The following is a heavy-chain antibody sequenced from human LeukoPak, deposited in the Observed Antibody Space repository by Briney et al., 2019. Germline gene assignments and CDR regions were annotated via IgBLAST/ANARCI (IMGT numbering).Heavy chain of an antibody. D-gene: IGHD6-6*01. CDR2: INHSGST. V-gene: IGHV4-34*01. J-gene: IGHJ5*02. Sequence: SETLSLTCAVYGGSFSGYYWSWIRQPPGKGLEWIGGINHSGSTNYNPSLKSRVTISVDTSKNQFSLKLSSVTAADTAVYYCASLRGSSSNWFDPWGQGTLVTVSS. CDR1: GGSFSGYY. CDR3: ASLRGSSSNWFDP.